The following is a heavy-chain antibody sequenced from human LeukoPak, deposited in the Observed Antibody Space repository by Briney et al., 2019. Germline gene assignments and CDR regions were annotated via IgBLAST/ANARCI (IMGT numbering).Heavy chain of an antibody. CDR2: IYYSGST. D-gene: IGHD5-18*01. J-gene: IGHJ4*02. Sequence: SETLSLTCTVSGGSISSSSYYWGWIRQPPGKGLEWIGSIYYSGSTYCNASLKSRVTISVDTSKNQFSLKLSSVTAADTAVYYCARSGSHGPSDYWGQGTLVTVSS. CDR1: GGSISSSSYY. CDR3: ARSGSHGPSDY. V-gene: IGHV4-39*01.